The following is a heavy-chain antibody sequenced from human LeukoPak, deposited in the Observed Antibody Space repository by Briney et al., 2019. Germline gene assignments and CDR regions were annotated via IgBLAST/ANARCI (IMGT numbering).Heavy chain of an antibody. CDR2: IWYDGSNK. CDR3: ARGRDSSSWYRVPFDY. V-gene: IGHV3-33*01. J-gene: IGHJ4*02. D-gene: IGHD6-13*01. CDR1: GFTFSSYG. Sequence: GGSLRLSCAASGFTFSSYGMHWVRQAPGKGLEWVAVIWYDGSNKYYADSVKGRFTISRDNSKNTLYLQMNSLRAEDTAVYYCARGRDSSSWYRVPFDYWGQGTLATVSS.